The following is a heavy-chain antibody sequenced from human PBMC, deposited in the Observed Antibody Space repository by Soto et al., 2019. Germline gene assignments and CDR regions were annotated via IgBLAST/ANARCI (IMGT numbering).Heavy chain of an antibody. V-gene: IGHV4-30-4*01. CDR2: IYYSGST. CDR3: ARDRFEGTVTTQRTDYGMDV. D-gene: IGHD4-17*01. J-gene: IGHJ6*02. CDR1: GGSISSGDYY. Sequence: QVQLQESGPGLVKPSQTLSLTCTVSGGSISSGDYYWRWIRQPPGKGLEWMGDIYYSGSTYYNPSLKSRVTISVDTSKNQFSLKLSSVTAADTAVYYCARDRFEGTVTTQRTDYGMDVWGQGTTVTVSS.